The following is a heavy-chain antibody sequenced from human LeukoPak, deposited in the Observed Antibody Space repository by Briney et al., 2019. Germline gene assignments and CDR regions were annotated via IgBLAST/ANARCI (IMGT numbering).Heavy chain of an antibody. V-gene: IGHV4-39*01. Sequence: GSLRLSCSASGFTFSSLGMHWVRQAPGKGLEWIGSIYYSGSTYYNPSLKSRVTISVDTSKNQFSLKLSSVTAADTAVYYCASLYYDSSGYYLEFDYWGQGTLVTVSS. CDR2: IYYSGST. D-gene: IGHD3-22*01. CDR3: ASLYYDSSGYYLEFDY. J-gene: IGHJ4*02. CDR1: GFTFSSLGMH.